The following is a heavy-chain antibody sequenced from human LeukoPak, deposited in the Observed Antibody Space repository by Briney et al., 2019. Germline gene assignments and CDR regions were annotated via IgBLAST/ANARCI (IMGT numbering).Heavy chain of an antibody. Sequence: RASVKVSCKASGYTFTGYYVHWVRQAPGQGLEWXXXINPNSGGTNSAQKFQGRVTMTRDTSITTAYMELSRLRSDDTAVYYCARDQGQLANYYYYGMDVWGQGTTVTVSS. D-gene: IGHD6-13*01. CDR3: ARDQGQLANYYYYGMDV. CDR1: GYTFTGYY. J-gene: IGHJ6*02. CDR2: INPNSGGT. V-gene: IGHV1-2*02.